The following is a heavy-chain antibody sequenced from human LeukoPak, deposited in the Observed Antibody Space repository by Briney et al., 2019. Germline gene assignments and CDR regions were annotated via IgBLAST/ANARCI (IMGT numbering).Heavy chain of an antibody. V-gene: IGHV4-30-2*01. J-gene: IGHJ6*03. CDR3: AEAPRKVTGDLDYYYYYMDV. CDR2: IYHSGST. Sequence: SQTLSLTCTVSGGSISSGGYYWSWIRQPPGKGLEWIGYIYHSGSTYYNPSLKSRVTISVDRSKNQFSLKLSSVTAADTAVYYCAEAPRKVTGDLDYYYYYMDVWGKGTTVTVS. D-gene: IGHD7-27*01. CDR1: GGSISSGGYY.